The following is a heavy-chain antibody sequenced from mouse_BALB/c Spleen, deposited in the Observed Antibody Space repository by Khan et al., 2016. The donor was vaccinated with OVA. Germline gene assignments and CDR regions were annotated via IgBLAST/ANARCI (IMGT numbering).Heavy chain of an antibody. CDR3: ARDGSRYNYAMDY. CDR1: GYSITSDYA. D-gene: IGHD2-3*01. CDR2: ISYSGST. V-gene: IGHV3-2*02. Sequence: ESGPGLVKPSQSLSLTCTVTGYSITSDYAWNWIRQFPGNKLEWMGYISYSGSTNYNPALKSRISITRDTSKNQFFLQLNSVTTEDTATYYCARDGSRYNYAMDYWGQGTSVTVSS. J-gene: IGHJ4*01.